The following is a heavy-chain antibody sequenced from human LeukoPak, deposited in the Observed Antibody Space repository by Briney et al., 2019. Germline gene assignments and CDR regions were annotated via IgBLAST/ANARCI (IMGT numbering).Heavy chain of an antibody. CDR3: ARHHYSNNWYFAFDI. J-gene: IGHJ3*02. V-gene: IGHV3-66*04. CDR1: GFTVSSNY. D-gene: IGHD6-13*01. Sequence: GGSLRLSCAASGFTVSSNYLSWVRQAPEEGLEWVSVIYSGGTTNYAASVKGRFTISRDNSKNTLYLQMNSLRAEDTAIYYCARHHYSNNWYFAFDIWGQGTMVTVSS. CDR2: IYSGGTT.